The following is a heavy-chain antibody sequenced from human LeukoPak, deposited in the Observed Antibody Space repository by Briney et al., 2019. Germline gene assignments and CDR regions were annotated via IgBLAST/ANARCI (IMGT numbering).Heavy chain of an antibody. CDR3: ARGPLDFDY. J-gene: IGHJ4*02. Sequence: SQTLSLTCTVSGGSISRGCYYWNWLRQHPGKGLEWFGYISYSGSTHYNPALKSRLTISVDTSKNQFSLKLSSVTAADTAGYYCARGPLDFDYWGQGTLVTVSS. CDR2: ISYSGST. V-gene: IGHV4-31*03. CDR1: GGSISRGCYY.